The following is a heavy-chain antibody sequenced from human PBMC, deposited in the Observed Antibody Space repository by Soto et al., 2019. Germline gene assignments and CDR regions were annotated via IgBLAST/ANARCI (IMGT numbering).Heavy chain of an antibody. D-gene: IGHD3-10*01. CDR1: GGSVSSGSYY. Sequence: QVQLQESGPGLVKPSETLSLTCTVSGGSVSSGSYYWSWIRQPPGKGLEWIGYISYSGSTNYNPSLKSRVTISVDTSKNQFSLKLSSVTAADTAVYYCERKWGGIDYWGQGTLVTVSS. CDR2: ISYSGST. CDR3: ERKWGGIDY. V-gene: IGHV4-61*01. J-gene: IGHJ4*02.